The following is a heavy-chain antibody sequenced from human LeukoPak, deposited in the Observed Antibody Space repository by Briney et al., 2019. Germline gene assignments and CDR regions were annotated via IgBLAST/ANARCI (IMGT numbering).Heavy chain of an antibody. Sequence: KPGGSLRLSCAASGFTFDDYAMHWVRQAPGKGLEWVSGISWNSGSIGYADSVKGRFTISRDNAKNSLYLQMNSLRAEDTAVYYCARELLQWELQHPGTFDIWGQGTMVTVSS. J-gene: IGHJ3*02. V-gene: IGHV3-9*01. CDR3: ARELLQWELQHPGTFDI. D-gene: IGHD1-26*01. CDR1: GFTFDDYA. CDR2: ISWNSGSI.